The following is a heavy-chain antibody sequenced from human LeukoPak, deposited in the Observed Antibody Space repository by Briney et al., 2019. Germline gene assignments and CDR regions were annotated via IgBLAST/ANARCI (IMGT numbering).Heavy chain of an antibody. CDR2: IKSKSAGGTT. D-gene: IGHD5-18*01. CDR1: GITISDTW. Sequence: PGGSLRLSCEASGITISDTWMSWVRQAPGKGLEWVGRIKSKSAGGTTDHAAPVKGRFTISRDDSKNTLYLQMNSLTIEDTAVYYCVTPPDWGQGTLVTVSS. CDR3: VTPPD. V-gene: IGHV3-15*01. J-gene: IGHJ4*02.